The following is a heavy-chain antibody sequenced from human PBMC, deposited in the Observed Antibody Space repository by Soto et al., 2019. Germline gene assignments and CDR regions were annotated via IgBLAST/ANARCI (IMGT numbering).Heavy chain of an antibody. CDR2: IDVGSANA. Sequence: SVKVSCKTSGFTFSSSAVHWVRQARGHRLQWIGWIDVGSANANYAQMLQERVTISRDMSTSTAYMELSSLRPADTAVYYCATSTIFGVVITGFQHWGQGTLVTVSS. CDR1: GFTFSSSA. J-gene: IGHJ1*01. V-gene: IGHV1-58*01. CDR3: ATSTIFGVVITGFQH. D-gene: IGHD3-3*01.